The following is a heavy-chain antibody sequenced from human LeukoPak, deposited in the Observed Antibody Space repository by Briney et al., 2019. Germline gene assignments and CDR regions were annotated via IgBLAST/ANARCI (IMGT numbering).Heavy chain of an antibody. Sequence: QSGGSLRLSCASSGFTISDYWMHWVRQAPGKGLVWVSRSNSGGSSISYADSVKGRFTISRDIAKNTLYLQMNSLRDEDTGVYYCARDWSFDYWGQGTLVTVSS. CDR3: ARDWSFDY. J-gene: IGHJ4*02. V-gene: IGHV3-74*01. CDR2: SNSGGSSI. D-gene: IGHD2-8*02. CDR1: GFTISDYW.